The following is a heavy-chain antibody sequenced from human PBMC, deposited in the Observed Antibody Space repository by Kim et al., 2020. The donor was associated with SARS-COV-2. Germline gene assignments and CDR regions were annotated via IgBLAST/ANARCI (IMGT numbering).Heavy chain of an antibody. V-gene: IGHV3-33*01. CDR1: GFSFSSYG. D-gene: IGHD6-13*01. CDR2: MCFGGSNK. Sequence: GGSLRLSCTASGFSFSSYGMHWVRQAPGKGLEWMAVMCFGGSNKNYSDAVKGRFAISRDNSKNTLYLQMNSLGDEDTAVYYCGRVAAAGPYSDYYYMDV. J-gene: IGHJ6*03. CDR3: GRVAAAGPYSDYYYMDV.